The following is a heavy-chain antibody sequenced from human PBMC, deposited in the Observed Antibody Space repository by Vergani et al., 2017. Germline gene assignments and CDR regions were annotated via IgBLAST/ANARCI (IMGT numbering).Heavy chain of an antibody. CDR2: ISSSGSTI. Sequence: EVQLVESGGGLVQPGGSLRLSCAASGFTFSSYEMNWVRQAPGKGLEWVSYISSSGSTIYYADSVKGRFTISRDNAKNSLYLQMNSLRAEDTAVYYCAKDGRGNGDYVLDYWGQGTLVTVSS. J-gene: IGHJ4*02. CDR3: AKDGRGNGDYVLDY. V-gene: IGHV3-48*03. D-gene: IGHD4-17*01. CDR1: GFTFSSYE.